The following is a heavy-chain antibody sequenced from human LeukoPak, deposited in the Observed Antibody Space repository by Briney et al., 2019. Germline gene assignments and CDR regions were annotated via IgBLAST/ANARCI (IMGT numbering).Heavy chain of an antibody. Sequence: PGGSLRLSCAASGFTLSSYTMSWVRQAPGKGLEWVANIKQDGSEKYYVNSVKGRFTISRDNAKNSLYLQMNSLRAEDTAVYYCARWGTGRYSRTPKYYYYMDVWGKGTTVTVSS. J-gene: IGHJ6*03. CDR2: IKQDGSEK. CDR1: GFTLSSYT. D-gene: IGHD6-13*01. V-gene: IGHV3-7*01. CDR3: ARWGTGRYSRTPKYYYYMDV.